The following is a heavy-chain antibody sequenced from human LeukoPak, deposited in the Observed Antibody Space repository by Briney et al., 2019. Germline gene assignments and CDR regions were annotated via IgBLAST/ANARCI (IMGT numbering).Heavy chain of an antibody. Sequence: SETLSLTCTVSGGSISSYYWSWIRQPAGKGLEWIGRIYTSGSTNYNPSLKSRVTISVDTSKNQFSLKLSSVTAADTAVYYCARERSEWLQPHGAFDIWGQGTMVTVSS. J-gene: IGHJ3*02. V-gene: IGHV4-4*07. D-gene: IGHD5-24*01. CDR3: ARERSEWLQPHGAFDI. CDR2: IYTSGST. CDR1: GGSISSYY.